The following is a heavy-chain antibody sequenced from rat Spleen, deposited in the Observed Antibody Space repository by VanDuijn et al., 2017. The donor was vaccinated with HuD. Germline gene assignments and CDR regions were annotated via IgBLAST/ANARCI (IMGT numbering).Heavy chain of an antibody. CDR1: GFTFNKYW. Sequence: EVQLVQSGGGLVQPGRSLKLSCVASGFTFNKYWMSWIRQAPGKGLEWIASITNNGGNTYYPDSVKGRFTVSRDNAKSTLYLQMNSLKSEDTATYYCARENYYSGDYWGQGVMVTVSS. D-gene: IGHD1-1*01. CDR3: ARENYYSGDY. J-gene: IGHJ2*01. CDR2: ITNNGGNT. V-gene: IGHV5-31*01.